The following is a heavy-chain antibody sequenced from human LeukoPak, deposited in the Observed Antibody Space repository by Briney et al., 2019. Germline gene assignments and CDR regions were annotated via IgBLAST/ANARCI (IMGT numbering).Heavy chain of an antibody. J-gene: IGHJ4*02. CDR1: GYTFTSYG. Sequence: ASVKVSCKASGYTFTSYGISWVRQAPGQGLEWMGWSSAYSGNTNYAQKLQGRVTMTTDTSTSTAYMELRSLRSDDTAVYYCARGGNSGWRTPNDDYWGQGTLVTVSS. V-gene: IGHV1-18*01. D-gene: IGHD6-19*01. CDR2: SSAYSGNT. CDR3: ARGGNSGWRTPNDDY.